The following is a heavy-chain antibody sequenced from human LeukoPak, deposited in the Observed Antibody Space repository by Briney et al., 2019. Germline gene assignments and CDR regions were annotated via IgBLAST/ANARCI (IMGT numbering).Heavy chain of an antibody. D-gene: IGHD5-18*01. CDR1: GFTVSSNY. CDR2: IYSGGST. V-gene: IGHV3-53*01. Sequence: GGSLRLSCAASGFTVSSNYMSWVRQAPGKGLEWVSVIYSGGSTYYADSVKGRFTISRDNSKNTLYLQMNSLRAEDTAVHYCARVRGYSYGPHDAFDIWGQGTMVTVSS. J-gene: IGHJ3*02. CDR3: ARVRGYSYGPHDAFDI.